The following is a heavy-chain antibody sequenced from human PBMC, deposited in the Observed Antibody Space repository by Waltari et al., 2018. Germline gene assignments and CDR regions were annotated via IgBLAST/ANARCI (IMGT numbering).Heavy chain of an antibody. J-gene: IGHJ6*02. Sequence: QVQLQQWGAGLLKPSETLSLTCAVYGGSISGYYWSWIRQPPGTGLEWIGEINHSGSTNYNPSLKRRVTIAVDTSKNQVSLKLSSVTAADTAVYYCAREPLYCSRTSCQQGSYYYYGMDVWGQGTTVTVSS. CDR1: GGSISGYY. CDR2: INHSGST. D-gene: IGHD2-2*01. V-gene: IGHV4-34*01. CDR3: AREPLYCSRTSCQQGSYYYYGMDV.